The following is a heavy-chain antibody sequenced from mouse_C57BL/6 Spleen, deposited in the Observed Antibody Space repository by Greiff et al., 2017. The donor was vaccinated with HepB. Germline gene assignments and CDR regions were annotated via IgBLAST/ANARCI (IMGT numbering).Heavy chain of an antibody. D-gene: IGHD1-1*01. CDR1: GYTFTDYN. Sequence: VQLQQSGPELVKPGASVKMSCKASGYTFTDYNMHWVKQSHGKSLEWIGYINPNNGGTSYNQKFKGKATLTVNKSSSTAYMELRSLTSEDSAVYYCANYYGSRAWFAYWGQGTLVTVSA. CDR2: INPNNGGT. CDR3: ANYYGSRAWFAY. J-gene: IGHJ3*01. V-gene: IGHV1-22*01.